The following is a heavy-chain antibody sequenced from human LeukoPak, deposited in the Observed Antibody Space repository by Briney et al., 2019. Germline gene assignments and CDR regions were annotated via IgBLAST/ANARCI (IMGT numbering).Heavy chain of an antibody. CDR2: ISTSSTTI. CDR3: ARGPYTNGHYFDY. D-gene: IGHD6-19*01. V-gene: IGHV3-48*04. CDR1: GFTFSDYA. J-gene: IGHJ4*02. Sequence: PGGSLRLSCAASGFTFSDYAMNWVRQPPGKGLGWVSYISTSSTTIYYADSVRGRFTISRDNARNSLYLQMNSLRAEDTAVYYCARGPYTNGHYFDYWGQGTLATVSS.